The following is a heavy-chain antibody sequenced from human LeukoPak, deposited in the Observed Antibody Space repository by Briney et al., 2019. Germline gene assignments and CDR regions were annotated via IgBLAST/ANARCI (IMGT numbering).Heavy chain of an antibody. CDR3: ARHISDYFYYYLDV. CDR2: FYYSGTT. V-gene: IGHV4-39*01. CDR1: GGSISSGSYY. Sequence: SDTLSLTCTVSGGSISSGSYYWGWIRQSPGKGPEWIGSFYYSGTTSYNPSLESRVTISDDMSRNRFSLMLTSVTAADTAIYYCARHISDYFYYYLDVWGTGTTVIVSS. J-gene: IGHJ6*03.